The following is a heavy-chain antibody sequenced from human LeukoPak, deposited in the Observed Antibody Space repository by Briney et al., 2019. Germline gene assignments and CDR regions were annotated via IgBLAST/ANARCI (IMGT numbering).Heavy chain of an antibody. V-gene: IGHV3-30*18. Sequence: GGSLRLSCAASGFTFSSYGMHWVRRAPGKGLEWVAIISYDGSNKYYADSVKGRFTISRENSKNTLYLQMNSLRAEDTAVYYCAKDHYSSGWYFDYWGQGTLVTVSS. D-gene: IGHD6-19*01. CDR1: GFTFSSYG. CDR2: ISYDGSNK. J-gene: IGHJ4*02. CDR3: AKDHYSSGWYFDY.